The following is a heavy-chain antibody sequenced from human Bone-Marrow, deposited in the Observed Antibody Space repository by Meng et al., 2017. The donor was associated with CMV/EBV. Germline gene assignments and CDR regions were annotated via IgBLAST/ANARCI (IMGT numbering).Heavy chain of an antibody. CDR1: GFIFSTYD. V-gene: IGHV3-21*01. CDR3: ARDRGSWSGYQTYYYYYGMDV. Sequence: GESLKISCAASGFIFSTYDINWVRQAPGKGLEWVSSISSGSSYIYYGDSVRCRFTISRDNAKNSLYLQMNSLRAEDTAVYYCARDRGSWSGYQTYYYYYGMDVWGQGTTVTVSS. J-gene: IGHJ6*02. D-gene: IGHD3-3*01. CDR2: ISSGSSYI.